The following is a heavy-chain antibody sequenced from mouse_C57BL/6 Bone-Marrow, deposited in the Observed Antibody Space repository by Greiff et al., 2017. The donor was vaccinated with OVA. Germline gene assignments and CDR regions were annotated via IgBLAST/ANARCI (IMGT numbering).Heavy chain of an antibody. J-gene: IGHJ1*03. D-gene: IGHD2-4*01. CDR1: GFSLTSYG. CDR3: AKHHFDYDGYWYFDV. Sequence: VHLVESGPGLVAPSQSLSITCTVSGFSLTSYGVDWVRQPPGKGLEWLGVIWGGGSTNYNSALMSRLSISKDNSKSQVFLKMNSLQTDDTAMYYWAKHHFDYDGYWYFDVWGTGTTVTVSS. V-gene: IGHV2-9*01. CDR2: IWGGGST.